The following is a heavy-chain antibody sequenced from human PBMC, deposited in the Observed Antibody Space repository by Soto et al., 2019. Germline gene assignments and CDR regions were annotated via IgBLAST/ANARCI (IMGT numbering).Heavy chain of an antibody. J-gene: IGHJ6*02. V-gene: IGHV3-48*03. CDR3: ERAPPPLRANSYYYGMDV. Sequence: GGSLRLSCAASGFTFSSYEMNWVRQAPGKGLEWVSYISSSGSTIYYADSVKGRFTISRDNAKNSLYLQMNSLRAEDTAVYYCERAPPPLRANSYYYGMDVWGQGTTVTVSS. D-gene: IGHD3-16*01. CDR1: GFTFSSYE. CDR2: ISSSGSTI.